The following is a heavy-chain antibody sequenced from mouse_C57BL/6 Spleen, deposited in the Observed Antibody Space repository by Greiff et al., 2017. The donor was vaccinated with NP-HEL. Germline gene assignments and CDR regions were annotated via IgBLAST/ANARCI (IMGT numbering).Heavy chain of an antibody. CDR1: GYTFTSYW. Sequence: QVHVKQPGAELVKPGASVKLSCKASGYTFTSYWMHWVKQRPGRGLGWIGRIDPNSGGTKYNEKFKSKATLTVDKPSSTAYMQLSSLTSEDSAVYYCARGGYGFAYWGQGTLVTVSA. CDR2: IDPNSGGT. CDR3: ARGGYGFAY. V-gene: IGHV1-72*01. D-gene: IGHD2-2*01. J-gene: IGHJ3*01.